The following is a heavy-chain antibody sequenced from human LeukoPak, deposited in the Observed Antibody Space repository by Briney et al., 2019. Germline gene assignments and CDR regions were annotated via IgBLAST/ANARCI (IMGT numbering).Heavy chain of an antibody. CDR2: ISSFSSYI. V-gene: IGHV3-21*04. CDR3: ARVESGIVGATRVYYYYYMDV. D-gene: IGHD1-26*01. CDR1: EFTFSSYN. Sequence: GGSLRLSCAASEFTFSSYNMNWVRQAPGKGLEWVSSISSFSSYIYYADSVKGRFTISRDNAKNSLYLQMSSLRSDDTAVYYCARVESGIVGATRVYYYYYMDVWGKGTTVTVSS. J-gene: IGHJ6*03.